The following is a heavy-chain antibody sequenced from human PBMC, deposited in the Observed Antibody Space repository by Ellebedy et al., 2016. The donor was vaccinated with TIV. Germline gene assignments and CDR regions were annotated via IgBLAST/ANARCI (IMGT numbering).Heavy chain of an antibody. J-gene: IGHJ5*02. CDR1: GYTFTSYA. Sequence: AASVKVSCKASGYTFTSYAMHWVRQAPGQRLEWMGWMNCDTGNTGYAQKFRGRITMTRNTSITTAYMELSSLSSEDTALYYCARVRRMNWFDPWGQGTLVTVSS. V-gene: IGHV1-8*02. CDR3: ARVRRMNWFDP. D-gene: IGHD1-1*01. CDR2: MNCDTGNT.